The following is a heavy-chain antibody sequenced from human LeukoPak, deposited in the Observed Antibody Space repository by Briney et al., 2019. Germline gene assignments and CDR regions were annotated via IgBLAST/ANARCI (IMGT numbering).Heavy chain of an antibody. Sequence: ASVKVSCKASGYTFTSYYMHWVRQAPGQGLEWMGIINPSGGSTSYAQKFQGRVTMTRDTSTSTVYMELSSLRSEDTAVYYCARGRWDIVVVPAAMAYYFDYWGQGTLDTVSS. CDR1: GYTFTSYY. J-gene: IGHJ4*02. V-gene: IGHV1-46*01. CDR3: ARGRWDIVVVPAAMAYYFDY. CDR2: INPSGGST. D-gene: IGHD2-2*01.